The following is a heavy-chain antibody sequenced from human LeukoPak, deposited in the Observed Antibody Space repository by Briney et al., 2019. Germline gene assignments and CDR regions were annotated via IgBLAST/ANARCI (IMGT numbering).Heavy chain of an antibody. J-gene: IGHJ6*02. CDR3: AKDGYYYDSSYYGMDV. Sequence: PGGSLRLSCAASGFTFNNYGMHWVRQAPGKGLEWVAVISYDGSNKYYADSVKGRFTISRDNSKNTLYLQMNSLRAEDTAVYYCAKDGYYYDSSYYGMDVWGQGTTVTVSS. CDR2: ISYDGSNK. D-gene: IGHD3-22*01. V-gene: IGHV3-30*18. CDR1: GFTFNNYG.